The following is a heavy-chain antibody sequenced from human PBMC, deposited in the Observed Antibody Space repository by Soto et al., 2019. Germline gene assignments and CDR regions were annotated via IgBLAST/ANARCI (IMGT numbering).Heavy chain of an antibody. CDR1: GFTFSSYS. V-gene: IGHV3-21*01. Sequence: GGSLRLSCAASGFTFSSYSMNWVRQAPGKGLEWVSSISSSSSYIYYADSVKGRFTISRDKAKNSLYLQMNSLRAEDTAVYYCASRCGGDCYSVDYWGQGTLVTVSS. J-gene: IGHJ4*02. CDR3: ASRCGGDCYSVDY. D-gene: IGHD2-21*02. CDR2: ISSSSSYI.